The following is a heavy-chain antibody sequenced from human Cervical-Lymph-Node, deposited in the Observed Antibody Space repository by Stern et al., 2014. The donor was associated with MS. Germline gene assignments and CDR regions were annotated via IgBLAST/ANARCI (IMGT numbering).Heavy chain of an antibody. Sequence: QVQLQESGPGLVKPSQTLSLTCTVSGGSIRRGGYYWSWIRQHPGKGLEWIGYIYYSGSTSYNPSLKSRVTISLDTSKNQFSLKLSSVTAADTAVYYCVREEQLGNLDYWGQGTLVTVSS. CDR3: VREEQLGNLDY. J-gene: IGHJ4*02. CDR2: IYYSGST. D-gene: IGHD6-6*01. CDR1: GGSIRRGGYY. V-gene: IGHV4-31*03.